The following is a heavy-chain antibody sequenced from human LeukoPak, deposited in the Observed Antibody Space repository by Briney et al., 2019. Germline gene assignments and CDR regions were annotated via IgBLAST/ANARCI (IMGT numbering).Heavy chain of an antibody. CDR3: ARDSDHYDSSGYFLGIMEGPY. D-gene: IGHD3-22*01. CDR2: ISYDGSNK. Sequence: GGALLLSCSAAGFTFSSYAMHWVRQAPGKGLEGGAVISYDGSNKYYADSVKGRFTISRDNSKNTLYLQMNSLGAEDTALYYCARDSDHYDSSGYFLGIMEGPYWGQGTLVTVSS. J-gene: IGHJ4*02. V-gene: IGHV3-30-3*01. CDR1: GFTFSSYA.